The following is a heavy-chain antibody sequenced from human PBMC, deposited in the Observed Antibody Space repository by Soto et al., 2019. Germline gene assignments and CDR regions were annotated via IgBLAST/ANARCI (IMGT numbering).Heavy chain of an antibody. CDR3: ARDDSFAFDI. V-gene: IGHV3-48*01. Sequence: PGGSLRLSCAASGVPFTSYSMNWVRQAPGKGLEWVSYIRGTTHYADSVKGRFTISRDNARSSLYLQMNSLRADDTAVYYCARDDSFAFDIWGQGTMVTVSS. CDR2: IRGTT. CDR1: GVPFTSYS. D-gene: IGHD2-21*01. J-gene: IGHJ3*02.